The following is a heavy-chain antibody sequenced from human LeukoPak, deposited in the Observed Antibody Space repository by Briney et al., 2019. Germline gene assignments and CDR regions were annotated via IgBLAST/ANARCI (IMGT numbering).Heavy chain of an antibody. J-gene: IGHJ4*02. Sequence: PGGSLRLSCSASGFTFSSYAMHWVRQAPGKGLEYVSAISSNGGSTYYAGSVKGRFTISRDNSKNTLYLQMSSLRAEDTAVYYCAREGPSGTVTAVNFDYWGQGTLVTVSS. CDR3: AREGPSGTVTAVNFDY. V-gene: IGHV3-64D*09. CDR1: GFTFSSYA. D-gene: IGHD4-17*01. CDR2: ISSNGGST.